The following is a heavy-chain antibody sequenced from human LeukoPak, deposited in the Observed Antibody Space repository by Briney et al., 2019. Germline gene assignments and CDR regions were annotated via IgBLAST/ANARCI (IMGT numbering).Heavy chain of an antibody. J-gene: IGHJ4*02. D-gene: IGHD6-6*01. CDR1: GGSFSGYY. CDR2: INHSGST. Sequence: PSETLSLTCAVYGGSFSGYYWSWIRQPPGKGLEWIGEINHSGSTNYNPSLKSRVTISVDTSKNQFSLKLSSVTAADTAVYYCARGRIAALYWGQGTLVTVSS. V-gene: IGHV4-34*01. CDR3: ARGRIAALY.